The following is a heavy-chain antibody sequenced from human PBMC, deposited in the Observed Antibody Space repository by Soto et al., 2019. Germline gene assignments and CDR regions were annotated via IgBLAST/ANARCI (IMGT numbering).Heavy chain of an antibody. D-gene: IGHD2-8*01. V-gene: IGHV1-69*13. J-gene: IGHJ6*02. CDR1: GGTFSSYA. CDR2: IIPIFGTA. CDR3: ARGTLMVYAGDGMDV. Sequence: ASVKVSCKASGGTFSSYAISWVRQAPGQGLEWMGGIIPIFGTANYAQKFQGRVTITADESTSTAYMELSSLRSEDTAVYYCARGTLMVYAGDGMDVWGQGTTVTVSS.